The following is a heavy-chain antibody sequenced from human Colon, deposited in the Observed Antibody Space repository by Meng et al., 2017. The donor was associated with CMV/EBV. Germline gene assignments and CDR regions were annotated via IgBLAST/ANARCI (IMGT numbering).Heavy chain of an antibody. CDR1: NGSISSTTYY. Sequence: SETLSLTCNVSNGSISSTTYYWTWMRQHPGKGLEWVGYIYYSGTAYHNPSLKSRLTISLDTSKNLCSMKLNSVTAADTAVYYCARHRDHHYPNFSFDLWRPGILVTVS. V-gene: IGHV4-31*03. D-gene: IGHD1-1*01. J-gene: IGHJ4*02. CDR3: ARHRDHHYPNFSFDL. CDR2: IYYSGTA.